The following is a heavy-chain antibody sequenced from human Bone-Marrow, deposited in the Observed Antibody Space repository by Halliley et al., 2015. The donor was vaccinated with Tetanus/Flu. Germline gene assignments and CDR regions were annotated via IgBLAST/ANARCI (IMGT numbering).Heavy chain of an antibody. CDR2: IYPGDSDS. V-gene: IGHV5-51*01. CDR3: ARRSSGFGRTIIIVY. D-gene: IGHD6-6*01. Sequence: VQSGAEVKKPGESLKISCKGSGYSFTTYWIGWVRQMPGQGLEWMGIIYPGDSDSRYSPSFQGQVTISADKSISTAYLQWSSLQALDSGIYYGARRSSGFGRTIIIVYWGQGTLVSVSS. J-gene: IGHJ4*02. CDR1: GYSFTTYW.